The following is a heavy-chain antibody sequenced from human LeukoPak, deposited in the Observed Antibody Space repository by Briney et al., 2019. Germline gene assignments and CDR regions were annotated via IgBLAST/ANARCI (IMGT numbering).Heavy chain of an antibody. CDR2: ISAYNGNT. Sequence: ASVKVSCKASGCTFTSYGISWVRQAPGQGLEWMGWISAYNGNTNYAQKLQGRVTMTTDTSTSTAYMELRSLRSDDTAVYYCARDSRAGYCSSTSCFDYWAREPWSPSPQ. D-gene: IGHD2-2*01. CDR3: ARDSRAGYCSSTSCFDY. V-gene: IGHV1-18*01. CDR1: GCTFTSYG. J-gene: IGHJ4*02.